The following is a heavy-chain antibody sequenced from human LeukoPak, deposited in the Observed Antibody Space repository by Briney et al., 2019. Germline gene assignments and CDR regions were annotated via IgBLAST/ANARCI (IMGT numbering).Heavy chain of an antibody. CDR2: MNSDGSST. J-gene: IGHJ3*02. CDR1: GFTFSSYW. Sequence: PGGSLRLSCAASGFTFSSYWMHWVRQAPGKGLVWVSHMNSDGSSTNYADSVKGRFTISRDNAKNTLYLQMNSLRVEDTAVYYCVRPRDAFDIWGQGTMVTVSS. CDR3: VRPRDAFDI. V-gene: IGHV3-74*01.